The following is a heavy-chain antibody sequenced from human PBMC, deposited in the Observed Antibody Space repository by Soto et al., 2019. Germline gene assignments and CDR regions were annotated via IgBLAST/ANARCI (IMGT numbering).Heavy chain of an antibody. CDR2: MNPNSGDT. CDR3: VSRGYGIDY. J-gene: IGHJ4*01. Sequence: QVQLVQSGAEVKKPGASVKVSCNTSGYPFITYDISWVRQASGQGLEWMGWMNPNSGDTGYAPKFQSRVTMTRDISISTAYMELSSLRSDDTAVYYCVSRGYGIDYWGRGTLVTVSS. D-gene: IGHD3-10*01. CDR1: GYPFITYD. V-gene: IGHV1-8*01.